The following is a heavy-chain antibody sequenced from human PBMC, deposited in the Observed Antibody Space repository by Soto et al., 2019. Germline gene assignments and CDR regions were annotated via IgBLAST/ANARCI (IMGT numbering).Heavy chain of an antibody. CDR3: ARDNWYSSSWYRGERWFDP. V-gene: IGHV3-30-3*01. CDR2: ISYDGSNK. J-gene: IGHJ5*02. D-gene: IGHD6-13*01. CDR1: GFTFSSYA. Sequence: GGSLRLSCAASGFTFSSYAMHWVRQALGKGLEWVAVISYDGSNKYYADSVKGRFTISRDNSKNTLYLQMNSLRAEDTAVYYCARDNWYSSSWYRGERWFDPWGQGTLVTVSS.